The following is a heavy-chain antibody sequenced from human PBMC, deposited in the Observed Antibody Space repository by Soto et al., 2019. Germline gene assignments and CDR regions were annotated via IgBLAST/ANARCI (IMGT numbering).Heavy chain of an antibody. CDR2: ISYSGRT. D-gene: IGHD4-17*01. CDR3: ARRRASDYGGNHHPYYFDR. Sequence: SETLSLTCTVFVASIITDNYFWVWIRQSPRRGLELIGSISYSGRTYDDPSLQSRVTISIDASKNQFSLKLTSVTTADTAVYYCARRRASDYGGNHHPYYFDRWGQGALVTVSS. V-gene: IGHV4-39*01. CDR1: VASIITDNYF. J-gene: IGHJ4*02.